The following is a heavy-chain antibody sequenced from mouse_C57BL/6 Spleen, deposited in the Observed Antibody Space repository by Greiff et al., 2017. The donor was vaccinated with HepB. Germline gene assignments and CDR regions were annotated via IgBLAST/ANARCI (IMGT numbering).Heavy chain of an antibody. V-gene: IGHV1-15*01. CDR1: GYTFTDYE. CDR3: TRDSHEDYFDY. CDR2: IDPETGGT. J-gene: IGHJ2*01. D-gene: IGHD6-1*01. Sequence: LQESGAELVRPGASVTLSCKASGYTFTDYEMHWVKQTPVHGLEWIGAIDPETGGTAYNQKFKGKAILTADKSSSTAYMELRSLTSEDSAVYYCTRDSHEDYFDYWGQGTTLTVSS.